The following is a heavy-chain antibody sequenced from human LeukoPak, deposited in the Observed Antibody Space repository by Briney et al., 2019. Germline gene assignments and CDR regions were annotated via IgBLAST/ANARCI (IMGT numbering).Heavy chain of an antibody. V-gene: IGHV3-30*01. Sequence: GGSLRLSCAASGFTFSSYAMHWVRQAPGKGLEWVAVISYDGSNKYYADSVTGRFTISRDNSKNTLYLKMNSLRAEATPVYSCARDQAEHRGLFDYWGQGTLVTVSS. J-gene: IGHJ4*02. CDR2: ISYDGSNK. D-gene: IGHD1-14*01. CDR3: ARDQAEHRGLFDY. CDR1: GFTFSSYA.